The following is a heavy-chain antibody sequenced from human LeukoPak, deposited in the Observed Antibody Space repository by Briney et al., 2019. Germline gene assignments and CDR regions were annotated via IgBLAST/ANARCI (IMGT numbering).Heavy chain of an antibody. J-gene: IGHJ4*02. Sequence: PGGSLRLSCAASGFTFDDYAMHWVRQAPGKGLEWVSLISGDGGGTYYADSVKGRFTISRDNSKNSLYLQMNSLRTEDTALYYCAKDGSGTYCGGDCYSFLDYWGQGTLVTVSS. CDR2: ISGDGGGT. D-gene: IGHD2-21*02. V-gene: IGHV3-43*02. CDR1: GFTFDDYA. CDR3: AKDGSGTYCGGDCYSFLDY.